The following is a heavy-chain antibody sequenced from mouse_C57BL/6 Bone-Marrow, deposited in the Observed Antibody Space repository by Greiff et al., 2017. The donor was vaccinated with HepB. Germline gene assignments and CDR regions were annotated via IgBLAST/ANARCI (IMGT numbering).Heavy chain of an antibody. J-gene: IGHJ3*01. D-gene: IGHD1-1*01. CDR1: GYSFTDYN. CDR3: AKAHYYGSSSPWFAS. Sequence: VQLKESGPELVKPGASVKISCKASGYSFTDYNMNWVKQSNGKSLEWIGVINPNYGTTSYNQKFKGKATLTVDQSSSTAYMQLNSLTSEDSAVYYWAKAHYYGSSSPWFASWGQGTLVTVSA. CDR2: INPNYGTT. V-gene: IGHV1-39*01.